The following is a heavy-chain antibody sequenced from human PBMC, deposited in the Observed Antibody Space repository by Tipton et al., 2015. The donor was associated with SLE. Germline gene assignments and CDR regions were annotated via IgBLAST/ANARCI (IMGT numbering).Heavy chain of an antibody. Sequence: QLVQSGGEVKKPGASVRVSCKASGFIFTGYGISWVRQAPGQGLEWMGWISGYNDNTNYAQKFQGRVTMTTDTSSSTAYMELRSLRSDDTAVYYCARVMDTWFDPWGQGTLVTVSS. J-gene: IGHJ5*02. CDR3: ARVMDTWFDP. CDR2: ISGYNDNT. D-gene: IGHD5-18*01. V-gene: IGHV1-18*01. CDR1: GFIFTGYG.